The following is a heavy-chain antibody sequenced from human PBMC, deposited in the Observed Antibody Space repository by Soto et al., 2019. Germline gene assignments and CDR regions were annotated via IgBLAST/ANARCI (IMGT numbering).Heavy chain of an antibody. D-gene: IGHD4-17*01. V-gene: IGHV3-74*01. CDR1: GFTFSSYW. CDR3: ARINHDYGDYGSFRNYYYYMDV. Sequence: EVQLVESGGGLVQPGGSLRLSCAASGFTFSSYWMHWVRQAPGKGLVWVSRINSDGSSTSYADSVKGRFTISRDNAKNTLYLQMNSLRAEDTAVYYCARINHDYGDYGSFRNYYYYMDVWGKGTTVTVSS. J-gene: IGHJ6*03. CDR2: INSDGSST.